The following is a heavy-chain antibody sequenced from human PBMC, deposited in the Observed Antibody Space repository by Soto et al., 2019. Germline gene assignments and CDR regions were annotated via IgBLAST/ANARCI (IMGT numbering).Heavy chain of an antibody. Sequence: GGSLRLSCAASGFTFSSYWMSWVRQAPGKGLEWVATISATGGSTYYADSVKGRFTISRDNSKNTLYLQMNGLRVEDTAVYYCAKDRLAGNFDYWGQGTQVTVSS. CDR3: AKDRLAGNFDY. J-gene: IGHJ4*02. CDR2: ISATGGST. V-gene: IGHV3-23*01. CDR1: GFTFSSYW.